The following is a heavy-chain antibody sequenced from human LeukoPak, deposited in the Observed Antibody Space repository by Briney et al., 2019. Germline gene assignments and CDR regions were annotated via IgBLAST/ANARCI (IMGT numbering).Heavy chain of an antibody. CDR3: ATESLYGDYTHVDFDY. CDR1: GYTLTELS. J-gene: IGHJ4*02. Sequence: ASVKVSCKVSGYTLTELSMHWGRQAPGKGLEWMGGFDPEDGETIYAQKFQGRVTMTEDTSTDTAYMELSSLRSGDTAVYYCATESLYGDYTHVDFDYWGQGTLVTVSS. D-gene: IGHD4-17*01. V-gene: IGHV1-24*01. CDR2: FDPEDGET.